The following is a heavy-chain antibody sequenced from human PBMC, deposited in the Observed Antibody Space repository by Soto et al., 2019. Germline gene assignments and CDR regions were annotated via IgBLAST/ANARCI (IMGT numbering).Heavy chain of an antibody. CDR2: IYHSGST. Sequence: SETLSLTCTVSGGSIISGGYYWILIRQHPGKGLEWIGEIYHSGSTNYNPSLKSRVTISVDKSKNQFSLKLSSVTAADTAVYYCARLASSVVDTAKVLDYGAFDIWGQGTMVTVSS. CDR1: GGSIISGGYY. V-gene: IGHV4-31*03. J-gene: IGHJ3*02. CDR3: ARLASSVVDTAKVLDYGAFDI. D-gene: IGHD5-18*01.